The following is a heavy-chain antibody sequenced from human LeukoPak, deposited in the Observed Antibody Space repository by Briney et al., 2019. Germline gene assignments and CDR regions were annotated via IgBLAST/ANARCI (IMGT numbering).Heavy chain of an antibody. Sequence: GGSLRLSCAASGFTFSSYAMSWVRQAPGKGLEWVAVISYDGSNKYYADSVKGRFTISRDNSKNTLYLQMNSLRAEDTAVYYCASFSYSSGWYGAFDIWGQGTMVTVSS. CDR3: ASFSYSSGWYGAFDI. D-gene: IGHD6-19*01. J-gene: IGHJ3*02. V-gene: IGHV3-30*03. CDR1: GFTFSSYA. CDR2: ISYDGSNK.